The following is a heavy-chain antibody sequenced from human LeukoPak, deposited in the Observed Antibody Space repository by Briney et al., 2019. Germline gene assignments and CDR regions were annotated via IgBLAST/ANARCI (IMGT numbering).Heavy chain of an antibody. CDR1: GGSISSSSYY. Sequence: PSETLSLTCTVSGGSISSSSYYWGWIRQPPGKGLEWIGSIYYSGSTYYNPSLKSRVTISVDTSKNQFSLKLSSVTAADTAVYYCARHVDLYWFDPWGQETLVTVSS. CDR2: IYYSGST. CDR3: ARHVDLYWFDP. J-gene: IGHJ5*02. V-gene: IGHV4-39*07. D-gene: IGHD5-12*01.